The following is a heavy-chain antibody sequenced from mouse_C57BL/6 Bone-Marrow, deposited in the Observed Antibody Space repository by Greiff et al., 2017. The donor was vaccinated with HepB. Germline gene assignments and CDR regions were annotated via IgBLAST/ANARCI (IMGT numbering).Heavy chain of an antibody. Sequence: QVQLQQPGAELVMPGASVKLSCKASGYTFTSYWMHWVKQRPGQGLEWIGEIDPSDSYTNYNQKFKGKSTLTVDKTSSTAYMQLSSLTSEDSAVYYCARYYYGSKVDYWGQGTTLTVSS. V-gene: IGHV1-69*01. D-gene: IGHD1-1*01. CDR2: IDPSDSYT. CDR3: ARYYYGSKVDY. CDR1: GYTFTSYW. J-gene: IGHJ2*01.